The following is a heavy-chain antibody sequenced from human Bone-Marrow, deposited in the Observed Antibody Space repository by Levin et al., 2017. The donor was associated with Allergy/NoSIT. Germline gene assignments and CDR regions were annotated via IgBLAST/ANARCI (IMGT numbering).Heavy chain of an antibody. D-gene: IGHD3-16*01. V-gene: IGHV4-38-2*01. CDR2: IYHSGST. J-gene: IGHJ4*02. CDR3: ARAGMITFGGSQFDY. Sequence: KASETLSLTCVVSGYSISSGYNWGWIRQSPGKGLEWIGSIYHSGSTYYNPSLKSRVTISVDTSKNQFSLKLGSVTAADTAVYYCARAGMITFGGSQFDYWGQGTRVTVSS. CDR1: GYSISSGYN.